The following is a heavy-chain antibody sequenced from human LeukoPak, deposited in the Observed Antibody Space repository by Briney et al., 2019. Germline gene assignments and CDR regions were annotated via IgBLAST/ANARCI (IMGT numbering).Heavy chain of an antibody. Sequence: GGSLRLSCAASGFTVSSNYMSWVRQAPGKGLEWVSVIYSGGSTYYADSVKGRFTISRDNSKNTLYLQMNSLRAEDTAVYYYNTFHHSSGYYSPSFDYWGQGTLVTVSS. D-gene: IGHD3-22*01. CDR2: IYSGGST. V-gene: IGHV3-66*01. J-gene: IGHJ4*02. CDR1: GFTVSSNY. CDR3: NTFHHSSGYYSPSFDY.